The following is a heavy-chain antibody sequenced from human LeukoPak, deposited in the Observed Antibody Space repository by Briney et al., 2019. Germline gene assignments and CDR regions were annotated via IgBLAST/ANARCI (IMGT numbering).Heavy chain of an antibody. CDR2: ISSSGSTI. CDR3: AKSGEWLRMVEAYNFDY. D-gene: IGHD5-12*01. CDR1: GFTFSSYE. J-gene: IGHJ4*02. Sequence: PSGGSLRLSCAASGFTFSSYEMNWVRQAPGKGLEWVSYISSSGSTIYYADSVKGRFTISRDNAKNSLYLQMNSLRAEDTAVYYCAKSGEWLRMVEAYNFDYWGQGSLVIVSS. V-gene: IGHV3-48*03.